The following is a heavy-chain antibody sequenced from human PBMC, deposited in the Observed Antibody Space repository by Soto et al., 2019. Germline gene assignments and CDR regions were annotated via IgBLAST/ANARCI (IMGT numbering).Heavy chain of an antibody. V-gene: IGHV1-18*01. CDR3: AREASVLIPAAQPSRFDS. D-gene: IGHD2-2*01. Sequence: ASVKVSCKGFGYSFMKYGINWVRQAPGQGLEWVGWISPYSGYTHSAQKFHGRLTLTTDTAASTAYMELRILRSADTALYYCAREASVLIPAAQPSRFDSRGQGTLVTVSS. CDR1: GYSFMKYG. J-gene: IGHJ4*02. CDR2: ISPYSGYT.